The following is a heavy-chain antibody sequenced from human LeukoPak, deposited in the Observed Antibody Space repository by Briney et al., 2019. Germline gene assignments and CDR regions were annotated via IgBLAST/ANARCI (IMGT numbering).Heavy chain of an antibody. CDR2: IWYDGSNR. CDR3: ARERSPYYFDY. V-gene: IGHV3-33*01. Sequence: PGGSLRLSCAASGFIFGNYGMHWVRQAPGKGLEWVAVIWYDGSNRYYADSVRGRFTISRDSAKNTLYLQMNGLRAEDTAVYYCARERSPYYFDYWGQGTLVTVSS. J-gene: IGHJ4*02. D-gene: IGHD5-24*01. CDR1: GFIFGNYG.